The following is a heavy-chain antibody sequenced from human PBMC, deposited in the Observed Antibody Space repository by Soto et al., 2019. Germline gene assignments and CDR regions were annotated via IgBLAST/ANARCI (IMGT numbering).Heavy chain of an antibody. D-gene: IGHD5-12*01. CDR1: GDSISRNYW. Sequence: SETLSLTCAVSGDSISRNYWWTWVRQTPGTGLEWIGEIYHSGTTNYNPSLKSRVTISADRSKNHFSLNLSSLTAADTAVYYCATRVDGSPWLDSWGQGTLVTVSS. V-gene: IGHV4-4*02. CDR2: IYHSGTT. J-gene: IGHJ4*02. CDR3: ATRVDGSPWLDS.